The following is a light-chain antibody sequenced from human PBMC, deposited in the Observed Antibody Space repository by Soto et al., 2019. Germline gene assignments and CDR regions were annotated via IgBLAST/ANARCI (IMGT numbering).Light chain of an antibody. CDR1: SSNIGAGYD. Sequence: QSVLTQPPSVSWSPGQRVTISCTGSSSNIGAGYDVHWYQQLPGTAPKLLIYGNSNRPSVVPDRFSGSKSGTSASLAITGLQAEDEADDYCQSYDSSLSVVFGGGTKLTVL. V-gene: IGLV1-40*01. CDR2: GNS. CDR3: QSYDSSLSVV. J-gene: IGLJ2*01.